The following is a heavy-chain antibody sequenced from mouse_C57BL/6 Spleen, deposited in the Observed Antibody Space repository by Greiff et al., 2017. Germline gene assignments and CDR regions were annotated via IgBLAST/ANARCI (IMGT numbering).Heavy chain of an antibody. CDR3: ARVGTGAY. J-gene: IGHJ3*01. CDR2: ISYDGSN. Sequence: EVKVEESGPGLVKPSQSLSLTCSVTGYSITSGYYWNWIRQFPGNKLEWMGYISYDGSNNYNPSLKNRISITRDTSKNQFFLKLNSVTTEDTATYYCARVGTGAYWGQGTLVTVSA. V-gene: IGHV3-6*01. CDR1: GYSITSGYY. D-gene: IGHD3-3*01.